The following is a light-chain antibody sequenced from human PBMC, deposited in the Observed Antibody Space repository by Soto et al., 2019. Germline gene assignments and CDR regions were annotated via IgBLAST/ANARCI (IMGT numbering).Light chain of an antibody. CDR3: QQYESYSPLT. Sequence: DIQMTQSPSTLSASVGDRVTITCRASQTISSWLARYQQKPGKAPKLLIYGASTLQSGVPSRFSGRRSGTEFTLTISSLQPDDFGTYYCQQYESYSPLTFGGGTKVDIK. V-gene: IGKV1-5*01. CDR2: GAS. J-gene: IGKJ4*01. CDR1: QTISSW.